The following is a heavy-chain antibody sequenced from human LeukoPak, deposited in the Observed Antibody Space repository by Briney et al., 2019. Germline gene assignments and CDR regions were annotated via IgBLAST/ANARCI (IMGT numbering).Heavy chain of an antibody. V-gene: IGHV3-74*01. CDR2: INGDGRNI. Sequence: GGSLRLSCVASGFTFSSYWMHWVRQDPRKGLVWVSRINGDGRNINYADSVRGRFTISRDNAKNTLYLQVNPLRVEDTAVYYCTRDLMDYDVSTGLHHYYMDVWGQGTTVTVSS. CDR3: TRDLMDYDVSTGLHHYYMDV. CDR1: GFTFSSYW. J-gene: IGHJ6*02. D-gene: IGHD3-9*01.